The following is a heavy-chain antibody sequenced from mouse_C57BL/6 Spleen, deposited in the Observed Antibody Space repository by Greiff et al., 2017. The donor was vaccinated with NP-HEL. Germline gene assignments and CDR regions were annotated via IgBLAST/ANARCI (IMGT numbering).Heavy chain of an antibody. CDR2: ISSGSSTI. V-gene: IGHV5-17*01. D-gene: IGHD2-5*01. J-gene: IGHJ3*01. CDR1: GFTFSDYG. CDR3: ARQGPSYYSNWTWFAY. Sequence: VQLKESGGGLVKPGGSLKLSCAASGFTFSDYGMHWVRQAPEKGLEWVAYISSGSSTIYYADTVKGRFTISRDNAKNTLFLQMTSLRSEDTAMYYCARQGPSYYSNWTWFAYWGQGTLVTVSA.